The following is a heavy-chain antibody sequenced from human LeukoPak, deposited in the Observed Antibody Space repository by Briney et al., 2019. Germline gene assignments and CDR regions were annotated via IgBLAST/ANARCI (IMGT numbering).Heavy chain of an antibody. CDR2: IGGAGDTT. D-gene: IGHD1-1*01. Sequence: PGGSLRLSCAASGLTFNTDAMNWFRQGPAKGLEGVSSIGGAGDTTDYADSVEGRFTISRDNSKKTVSLEMNSLRAEDKGVYYCAKGFVAGTENYFDSWGQGTLVTVSS. CDR1: GLTFNTDA. CDR3: AKGFVAGTENYFDS. J-gene: IGHJ4*02. V-gene: IGHV3-23*01.